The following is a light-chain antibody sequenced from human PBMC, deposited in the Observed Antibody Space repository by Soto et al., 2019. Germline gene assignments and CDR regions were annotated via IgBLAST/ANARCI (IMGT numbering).Light chain of an antibody. J-gene: IGLJ1*01. CDR1: SSDVGSYNR. CDR3: SLSISGSTYG. Sequence: QSALPQPPSVSGSPGQSVTISCTGTSSDVGSYNRLSWYQLPPGTAPKLIMYEVNTRPSGVPDRFSGSKSGSTASLTISGLQAEDEAVYYCSLSISGSTYGFGTGTKLTVL. CDR2: EVN. V-gene: IGLV2-18*01.